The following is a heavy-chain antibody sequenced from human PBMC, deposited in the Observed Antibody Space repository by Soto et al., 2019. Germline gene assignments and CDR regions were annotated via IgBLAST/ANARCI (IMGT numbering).Heavy chain of an antibody. Sequence: SLRLSCAGSGFTLRSYWMHWVRQAPGKVLVWVSRINSDGSSTSYAHSVKGRFTISRDNAKSTLYLQMDSLRGENTAVYYCAGVYLTEDRSLNYWGQGTLVTVSS. V-gene: IGHV3-74*01. D-gene: IGHD3-9*01. CDR1: GFTLRSYW. CDR2: INSDGSST. CDR3: AGVYLTEDRSLNY. J-gene: IGHJ4*02.